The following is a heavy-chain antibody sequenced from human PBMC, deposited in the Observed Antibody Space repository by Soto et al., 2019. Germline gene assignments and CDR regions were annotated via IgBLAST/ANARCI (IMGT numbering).Heavy chain of an antibody. CDR1: GGSFSDYY. V-gene: IGHV4-34*01. CDR3: ARVRHKAATFRDYYYGMDV. D-gene: IGHD2-15*01. J-gene: IGHJ6*02. Sequence: PSETLSLTCAVYGGSFSDYYWSWIRQPPGKGLEWIGEINHSGSTNYNPSLKSRVTVSVDTSKNQFSLKLSSVTAADTSVYYCARVRHKAATFRDYYYGMDVWGQGTTVTVS. CDR2: INHSGST.